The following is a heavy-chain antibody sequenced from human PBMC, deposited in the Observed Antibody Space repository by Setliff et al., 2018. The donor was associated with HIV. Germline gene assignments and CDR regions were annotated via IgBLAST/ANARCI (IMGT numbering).Heavy chain of an antibody. Sequence: SETLSLTCTVSGGSISSGSYYWSWIRQPAGKGLEWIGRIYTTGITNYIPSLKSRVTISLDTSKNQFSLKLTSVTAADTAVYYCALTGHRLLRGYMDVWGKGTTVTVSS. CDR2: IYTTGIT. D-gene: IGHD2-15*01. CDR3: ALTGHRLLRGYMDV. V-gene: IGHV4-61*02. CDR1: GGSISSGSYY. J-gene: IGHJ6*03.